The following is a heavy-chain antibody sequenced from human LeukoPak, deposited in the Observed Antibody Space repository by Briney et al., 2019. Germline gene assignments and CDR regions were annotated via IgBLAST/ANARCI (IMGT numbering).Heavy chain of an antibody. V-gene: IGHV4-34*01. CDR1: GGSFSGYY. CDR3: ARWGAVAGSGPFDY. CDR2: INHSGST. D-gene: IGHD6-19*01. J-gene: IGHJ4*02. Sequence: SETLSLTCAVYGGSFSGYYWSWIRQPPGKGLEWIGEINHSGSTNYNPSLKSRVTISVDTSKNQFSPKLSSVTAADTAVYYCARWGAVAGSGPFDYWGQGTLVTVSS.